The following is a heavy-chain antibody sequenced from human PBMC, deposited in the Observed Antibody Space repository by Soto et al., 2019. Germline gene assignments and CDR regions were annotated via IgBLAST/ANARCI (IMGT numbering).Heavy chain of an antibody. Sequence: GGSLRLSCAAPGFTFRSYSMNWVRQAPGEGVEWVSYISSSSSTIYYADSVKGRFTISRDNAKNSLYLQMNILRAEDTAVYYCARGPPTRAAAAYIYYYYYMDVWGKGTTVTVSS. CDR1: GFTFRSYS. D-gene: IGHD6-13*01. V-gene: IGHV3-48*01. CDR3: ARGPPTRAAAAYIYYYYYMDV. CDR2: ISSSSSTI. J-gene: IGHJ6*03.